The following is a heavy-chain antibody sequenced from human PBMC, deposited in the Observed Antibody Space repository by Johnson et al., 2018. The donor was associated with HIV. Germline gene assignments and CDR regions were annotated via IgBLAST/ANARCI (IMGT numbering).Heavy chain of an antibody. CDR2: IRFDGSNK. V-gene: IGHV3-30*02. D-gene: IGHD6-13*01. CDR3: ARDKYPPTAAAGTDAFDI. Sequence: QMLLVESGGGVVRPGESLRLSCAASGFTFSTYAMHWVRQAPGKGLEWVSFIRFDGSNKYYTDSVKGRFPISRDNSKNTLYLQMNSLRAEDTAVYYCARDKYPPTAAAGTDAFDIWGQGTMVTVSS. CDR1: GFTFSTYA. J-gene: IGHJ3*02.